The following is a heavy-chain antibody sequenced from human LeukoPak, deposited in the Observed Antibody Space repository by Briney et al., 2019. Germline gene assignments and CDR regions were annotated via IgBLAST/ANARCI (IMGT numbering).Heavy chain of an antibody. D-gene: IGHD6-19*01. CDR1: GYTFTSYA. CDR3: AREISRQWLVRHFDY. J-gene: IGHJ4*02. Sequence: ASVKVSCKASGYTFTSYAMNWVRQAPGQGLEWMGWINTNTGNPTYAQGFTGRFVFSLDTSVSTAYLQISSLKAEDTAVYYCAREISRQWLVRHFDYWGQGTLVTVSS. CDR2: INTNTGNP. V-gene: IGHV7-4-1*02.